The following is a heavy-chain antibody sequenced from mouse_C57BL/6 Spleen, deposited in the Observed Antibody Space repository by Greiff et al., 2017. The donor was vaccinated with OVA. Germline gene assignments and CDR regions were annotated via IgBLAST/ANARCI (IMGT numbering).Heavy chain of an antibody. V-gene: IGHV14-4*01. Sequence: VQLQQSGAELVRPGASVKLSCTASGFNIKDDYMHWVKQRPEQGLEWIGWIDPENGDTEYASKFQGKATITADTSSNTAYLQLSSLKSEDTAVYYCTTRDGNWNFDYWGQGTTLTVSS. CDR2: IDPENGDT. D-gene: IGHD2-1*01. CDR3: TTRDGNWNFDY. J-gene: IGHJ2*01. CDR1: GFNIKDDY.